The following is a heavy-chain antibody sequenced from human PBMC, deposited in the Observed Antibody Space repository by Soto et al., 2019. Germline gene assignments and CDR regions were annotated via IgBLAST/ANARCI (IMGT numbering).Heavy chain of an antibody. CDR2: ISSDGSKT. J-gene: IGHJ4*02. D-gene: IGHD3-16*02. Sequence: QVQLVESGGGVVQPGKSLRLSCAASGFTFSSYAIHWVRQAPGKGLEWVALISSDGSKTYYTDSVKGRFTISRDNSKNTLSLQMNSLRAEDTAMYNCVRGYRILDYWGQGTLVTVSS. V-gene: IGHV3-30-3*01. CDR3: VRGYRILDY. CDR1: GFTFSSYA.